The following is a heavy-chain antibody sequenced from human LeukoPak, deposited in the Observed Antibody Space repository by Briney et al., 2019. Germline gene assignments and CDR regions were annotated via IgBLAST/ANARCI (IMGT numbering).Heavy chain of an antibody. D-gene: IGHD3-3*01. CDR1: GYTFTSYD. CDR2: INPSGGST. Sequence: ASVKVSCKASGYTFTSYDISWVRQAPGQGLEWMGIINPSGGSTSYAQKFQGRVTMTRDTSTSTVYMELSSLRSEDTAVYYCARGGGLEWLLSDWFDPWGQGTLVTVSS. V-gene: IGHV1-46*01. CDR3: ARGGGLEWLLSDWFDP. J-gene: IGHJ5*02.